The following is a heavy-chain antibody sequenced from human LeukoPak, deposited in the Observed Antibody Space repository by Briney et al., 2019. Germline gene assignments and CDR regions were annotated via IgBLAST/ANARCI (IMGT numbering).Heavy chain of an antibody. V-gene: IGHV4-30-4*07. CDR3: ARDRYCSGGSCYSSNAFDI. Sequence: SETLSLTCAVSGGSISSGGYSWSWIRQPPGKGLEWIGYIYYSGSTYYNPSLKSRVTISVDTSKNQFSLKLSSVTAADTAVYYCARDRYCSGGSCYSSNAFDIWGQGTMVTVSS. CDR1: GGSISSGGYS. D-gene: IGHD2-15*01. CDR2: IYYSGST. J-gene: IGHJ3*02.